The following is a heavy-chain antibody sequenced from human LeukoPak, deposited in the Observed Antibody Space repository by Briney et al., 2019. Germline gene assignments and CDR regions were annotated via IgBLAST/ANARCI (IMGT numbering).Heavy chain of an antibody. CDR3: GRDPVDSSGYYSY. Sequence: ASVKVSCKASGDTFISYYMHWVRQAPGQGLEWMGGINPNSGGTNYAQKFQGRVTITRDTYISTAYMELKRLRPADTAVCYCGRDPVDSSGYYSYWGQSGLLTVS. CDR2: INPNSGGT. D-gene: IGHD3-22*01. CDR1: GDTFISYY. V-gene: IGHV1-2*02. J-gene: IGHJ1*01.